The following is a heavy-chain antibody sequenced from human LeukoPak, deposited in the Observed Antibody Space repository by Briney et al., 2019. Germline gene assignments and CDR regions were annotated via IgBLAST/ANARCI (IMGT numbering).Heavy chain of an antibody. J-gene: IGHJ3*02. CDR3: AKSGYCSSTSCYKGAFDI. D-gene: IGHD2-2*02. Sequence: GGSLRLSCAASGFTFSSYAMSWVRQAPGKGLEWVSAISGSGGSTYYADSVKGRFTISRDNSKNTLHLQMNSLRAEDTAVYYCAKSGYCSSTSCYKGAFDIWGQGTMVTVSS. CDR1: GFTFSSYA. V-gene: IGHV3-23*01. CDR2: ISGSGGST.